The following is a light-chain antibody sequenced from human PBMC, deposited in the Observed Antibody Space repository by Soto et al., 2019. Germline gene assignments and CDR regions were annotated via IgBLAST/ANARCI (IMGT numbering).Light chain of an antibody. J-gene: IGLJ3*02. CDR3: QTWGTGIQV. CDR2: LNSDGSH. V-gene: IGLV4-69*01. Sequence: QPVLTQSPSASASLGASVKLTCTLGSGHSSYAIAWHQQQPEKGPRYLMKLNSDGSHSKGDGIPDRFSGSSPGAERYLTISSLQSEDEADYYFQTWGTGIQVFGGGTKLTVL. CDR1: SGHSSYA.